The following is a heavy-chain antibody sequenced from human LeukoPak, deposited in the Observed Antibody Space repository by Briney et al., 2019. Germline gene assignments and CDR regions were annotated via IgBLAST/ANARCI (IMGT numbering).Heavy chain of an antibody. J-gene: IGHJ5*02. D-gene: IGHD1-26*01. V-gene: IGHV4-4*07. CDR3: ARGQGATVPQVGKNWFDP. CDR2: ISGSGVI. CDR1: GGPITTYY. Sequence: PSETLSLTCTVSGGPITTYYLSWIRQSAGMGLEWIGRISGSGVITYNPSLKSRVILSVDTSKNQFSLKLISVTAADTAVYYCARGQGATVPQVGKNWFDPWGQGTRVIVSS.